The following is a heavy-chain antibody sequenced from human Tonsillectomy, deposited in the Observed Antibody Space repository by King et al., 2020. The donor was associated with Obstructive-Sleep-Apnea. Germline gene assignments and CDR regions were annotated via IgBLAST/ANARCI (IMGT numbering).Heavy chain of an antibody. CDR1: GFTFSSYS. D-gene: IGHD6-13*01. CDR2: INSSSSYI. CDR3: ARDREEAAAGTYYYYGMDV. V-gene: IGHV3-21*01. J-gene: IGHJ6*02. Sequence: VQLVESGGGLVKPGGSLRLSCAASGFTFSSYSMNWVRQAPGKGLEWVSSINSSSSYIYYADSVKGRFTISRDNAKNSLYLQMNSLRAEDTAVYYCARDREEAAAGTYYYYGMDVWGQGTTVTVSS.